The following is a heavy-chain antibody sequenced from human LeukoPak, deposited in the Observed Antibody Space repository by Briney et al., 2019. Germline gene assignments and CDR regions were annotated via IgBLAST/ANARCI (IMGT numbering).Heavy chain of an antibody. CDR3: VKDLRAVNYYGMDV. CDR2: ISWNGGSI. V-gene: IGHV3-9*01. D-gene: IGHD6-19*01. Sequence: GRSLRLSCAASGFTFDDYAMHWVRQAPGKGLEWVSGISWNGGSIGYTDSGRGRFTISRDNAKNSLYLQMNSLRAEDTAVYYCVKDLRAVNYYGMDVWGQGTTVIVSS. J-gene: IGHJ6*02. CDR1: GFTFDDYA.